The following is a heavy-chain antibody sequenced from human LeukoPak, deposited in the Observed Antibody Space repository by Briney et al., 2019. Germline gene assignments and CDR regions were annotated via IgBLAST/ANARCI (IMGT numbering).Heavy chain of an antibody. J-gene: IGHJ3*02. CDR2: INPGGGST. V-gene: IGHV1-46*01. Sequence: ASVKVSCKASGNTFTNYYVHWVRQAPGQGLEWMGIINPGGGSTTYAQKFQGRVTMTRDTSASTVYMELSSLRSADTAICYCARAGSITMIHWAFDIWGKGQWSPSL. CDR1: GNTFTNYY. CDR3: ARAGSITMIHWAFDI. D-gene: IGHD3-22*01.